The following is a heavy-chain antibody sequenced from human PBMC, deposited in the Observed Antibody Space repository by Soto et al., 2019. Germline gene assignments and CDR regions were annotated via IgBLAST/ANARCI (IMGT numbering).Heavy chain of an antibody. CDR2: ITSNGGNT. V-gene: IGHV3-64*01. D-gene: IGHD2-21*01. Sequence: GGSLRLSCAASGFTFRRYTLHWVRPAPGKGLEYVSVITSNGGNTDYASSVKGRFTISRDNSKNTLYLQMGSLRAEDMAVYYCARRIPFGYGMDVWGQGTTVTVSS. J-gene: IGHJ6*02. CDR1: GFTFRRYT. CDR3: ARRIPFGYGMDV.